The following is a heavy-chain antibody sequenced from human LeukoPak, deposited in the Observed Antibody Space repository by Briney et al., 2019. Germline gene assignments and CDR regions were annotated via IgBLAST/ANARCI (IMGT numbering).Heavy chain of an antibody. Sequence: GGSLRLSCAVSGFTFSGHWMFWVRQAPGKGLEWVSSTNSGGSVTGYTDSVKGRFTVSRDNAKNTLFLQMNSLRAEDTAVYYCARGSSSGWPDYLDYWGQGTLVTVSS. CDR2: TNSGGSVT. CDR3: ARGSSSGWPDYLDY. CDR1: GFTFSGHW. J-gene: IGHJ4*02. V-gene: IGHV3-74*01. D-gene: IGHD6-19*01.